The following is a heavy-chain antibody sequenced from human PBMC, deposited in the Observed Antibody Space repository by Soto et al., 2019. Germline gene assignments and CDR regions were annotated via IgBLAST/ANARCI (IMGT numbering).Heavy chain of an antibody. CDR3: TKDRATHRNY. CDR1: GLIFSSYA. J-gene: IGHJ4*02. Sequence: PGGSLRLSCAASGLIFSSYAMSWVRQAPGKGLEWVSSISGSGGSTYYADSVKGRFTIARDNSKNTLYLQMNSLRGDDTAVYYCTKDRATHRNYWGQGTLVTVSS. V-gene: IGHV3-23*01. CDR2: ISGSGGST. D-gene: IGHD5-12*01.